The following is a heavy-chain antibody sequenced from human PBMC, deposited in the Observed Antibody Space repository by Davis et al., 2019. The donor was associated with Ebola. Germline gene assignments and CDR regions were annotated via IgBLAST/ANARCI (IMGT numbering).Heavy chain of an antibody. Sequence: SVKVSCKASGGTFSSYAISWVRQAPGQGLEWMGGIIPIFGTANYAQKFQGRVTITADESTSTAYMELSSLRFEDTAVYYCARHNGDPYDAFDIWGQGTMVTVSS. CDR3: ARHNGDPYDAFDI. CDR2: IIPIFGTA. CDR1: GGTFSSYA. J-gene: IGHJ3*02. V-gene: IGHV1-69*13. D-gene: IGHD4-17*01.